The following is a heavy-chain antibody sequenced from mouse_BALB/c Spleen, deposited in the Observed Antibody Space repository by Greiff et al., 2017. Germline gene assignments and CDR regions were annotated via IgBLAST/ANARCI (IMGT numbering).Heavy chain of an antibody. V-gene: IGHV5-6-4*01. CDR2: ISSGGSYT. D-gene: IGHD1-2*01. CDR3: SRGTTATDYAMDY. CDR1: GFTFSSYT. Sequence: EVKVVESGGGLVKPGGSLKLSCAASGFTFSSYTMSWVRQTPGKRLEWVASISSGGSYTYYPDSVEGRFTISRDNAKNTLYLQMSSLKSEDTAMYYYSRGTTATDYAMDYWGQGTSVTVSS. J-gene: IGHJ4*01.